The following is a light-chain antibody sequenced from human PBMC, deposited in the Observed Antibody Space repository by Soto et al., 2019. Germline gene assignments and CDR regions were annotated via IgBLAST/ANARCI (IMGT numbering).Light chain of an antibody. V-gene: IGKV3-15*01. CDR2: ESS. Sequence: PGERATLSCRASQSVYSNLAWYQQKPGQTPRLLIYESSTGATGIPARFSGGGSGTEFTLTISSLQSEDFADYFCQQYQSWPLTFGGGTKVEIK. CDR1: QSVYSN. J-gene: IGKJ4*01. CDR3: QQYQSWPLT.